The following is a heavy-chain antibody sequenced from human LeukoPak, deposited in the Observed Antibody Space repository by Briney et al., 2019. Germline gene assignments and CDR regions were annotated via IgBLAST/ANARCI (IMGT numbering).Heavy chain of an antibody. CDR3: XRVSDCSSTSCYVPFFDY. CDR2: ISSSSSYI. Sequence: GGSLRLSCAASGFTFSSYSMNWVRQAPGKGLEWVSSISSSSSYIYYADSVKGRFTISRDNAKNSLYLQMNSLRAEDTAVYYXXRVSDCSSTSCYVPFFDYWGQGTLVTVSS. J-gene: IGHJ4*02. D-gene: IGHD2-2*01. CDR1: GFTFSSYS. V-gene: IGHV3-21*01.